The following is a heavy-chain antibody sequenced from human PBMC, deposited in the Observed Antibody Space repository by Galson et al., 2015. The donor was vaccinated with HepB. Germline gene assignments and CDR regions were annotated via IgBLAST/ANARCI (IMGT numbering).Heavy chain of an antibody. CDR2: ISSGTSTI. V-gene: IGHV3-48*02. D-gene: IGHD5-18*01. J-gene: IGHJ4*02. Sequence: SLRLSCAASGFTFSAYDMNWVRQAPGQGLEWISYISSGTSTIYYADSVRGRFTISRDNAQHSLYLQMNSLRDEDTAVYYCARRGGYTYGYNFDYWGQGTLVTVSS. CDR3: ARRGGYTYGYNFDY. CDR1: GFTFSAYD.